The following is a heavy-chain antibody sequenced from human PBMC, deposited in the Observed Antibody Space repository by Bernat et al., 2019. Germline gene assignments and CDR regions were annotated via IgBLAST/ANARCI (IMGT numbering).Heavy chain of an antibody. CDR1: GGSISSGGFY. Sequence: HLQLQESGPGLVKASETLSLTCTVSGGSISSGGFYWGWIRQPPGKGLDWIGSIYQSGSTYHNQSLKSRVNISVDTSKNQFSLRLSSVTAADTAVYYCARHLYCAYDHYCYYGMDDWGQGTTVTVS. D-gene: IGHD2-8*01. J-gene: IGHJ6*02. CDR3: ARHLYCAYDHYCYYGMDD. CDR2: IYQSGST. V-gene: IGHV4-39*01.